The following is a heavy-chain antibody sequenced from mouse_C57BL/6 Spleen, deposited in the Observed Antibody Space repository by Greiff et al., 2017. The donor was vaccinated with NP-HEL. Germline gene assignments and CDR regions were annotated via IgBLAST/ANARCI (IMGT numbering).Heavy chain of an antibody. Sequence: QVQLQQPGAELVKPGASVKLSCKASGYTFTSYWMHWVKQRPGQGLEWIGMIHPNSGSTNYNEKFKSKATLTVDKSSSTAYMQLSSLTSDDSAVYYCARSNYSNPNWFQDLLDYWGQGTTLTVSS. J-gene: IGHJ2*01. CDR3: ARSNYSNPNWFQDLLDY. CDR1: GYTFTSYW. CDR2: IHPNSGST. D-gene: IGHD2-5*01. V-gene: IGHV1-64*01.